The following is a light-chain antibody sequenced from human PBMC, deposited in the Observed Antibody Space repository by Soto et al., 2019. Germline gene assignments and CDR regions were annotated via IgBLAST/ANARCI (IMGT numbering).Light chain of an antibody. J-gene: IGKJ3*01. CDR1: QSVSSN. V-gene: IGKV3-15*01. CDR3: HQYNNWPRAG. CDR2: GAS. Sequence: EIVMTQSPATLSVSPGERATLSCRASQSVSSNLGWYQQKPGQAPRLLIYGASTRATGIPARFSGSGSGTEFTLTSSSLQPEDFAVYYCHQYNNWPRAGFGPGTKVYLK.